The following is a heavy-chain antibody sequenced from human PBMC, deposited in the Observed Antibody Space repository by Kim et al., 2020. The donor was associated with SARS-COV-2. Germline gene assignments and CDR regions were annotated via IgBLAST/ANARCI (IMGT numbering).Heavy chain of an antibody. CDR2: T. D-gene: IGHD6-19*01. Sequence: TNYNPSLKSRVTISVDTSKNQFSLKLSSVTAADTAVYYCARDGGAVAGSGWGQGTLVTVSS. J-gene: IGHJ4*02. CDR3: ARDGGAVAGSG. V-gene: IGHV4-34*01.